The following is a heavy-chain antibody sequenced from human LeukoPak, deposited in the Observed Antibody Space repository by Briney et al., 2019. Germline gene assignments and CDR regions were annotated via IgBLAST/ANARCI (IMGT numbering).Heavy chain of an antibody. D-gene: IGHD4-17*01. CDR2: INHSGST. Sequence: SETLSLTCAVYGGSFSGYYWSWIRQPPGXXXEWIGEINHSGSTNYNPSLKSRVTISVDTSKNQFSLKLSSVTAADTAVYYCARRDPSGALDCWGQGTLVTVSS. J-gene: IGHJ4*02. V-gene: IGHV4-34*01. CDR3: ARRDPSGALDC. CDR1: GGSFSGYY.